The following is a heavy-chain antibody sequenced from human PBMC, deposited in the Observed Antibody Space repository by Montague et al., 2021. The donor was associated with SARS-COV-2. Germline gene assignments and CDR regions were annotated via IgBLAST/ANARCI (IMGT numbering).Heavy chain of an antibody. D-gene: IGHD2-21*02. CDR2: ITSSSTYI. CDR3: ARELAMGDEYYYYGMDV. J-gene: IGHJ6*02. CDR1: EFTFSRHP. V-gene: IGHV3-21*01. Sequence: SLRLSCAASEFTFSRHPMNWVRQAPGKGLNWVASITSSSTYIYYTDSVRGRFTISRDNAKNSVYLQMDGLTAEDTAVYFCARELAMGDEYYYYGMDVWGQGTTVTVS.